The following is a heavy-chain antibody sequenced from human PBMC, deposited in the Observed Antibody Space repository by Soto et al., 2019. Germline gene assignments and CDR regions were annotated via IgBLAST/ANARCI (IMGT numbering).Heavy chain of an antibody. D-gene: IGHD3-22*01. V-gene: IGHV4-59*01. J-gene: IGHJ6*02. CDR3: ARDYYYDSRGYPGAYYYGMDV. CDR2: IYYSGRT. Sequence: SDTLSLTCTVSGGSFSSYYWSWIRQPPGKGLEWIGHIYYSGRTNYNPSLKSRVTISGDTSKNQLSLKLSSVTAADTAVYYCARDYYYDSRGYPGAYYYGMDVWGQGTTVTVSS. CDR1: GGSFSSYY.